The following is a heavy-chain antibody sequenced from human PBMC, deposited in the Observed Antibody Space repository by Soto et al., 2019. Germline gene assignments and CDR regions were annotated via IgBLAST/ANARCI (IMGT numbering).Heavy chain of an antibody. CDR2: ISGSGGST. D-gene: IGHD4-17*01. J-gene: IGHJ4*02. CDR1: GFTFSSYA. Sequence: EVQLLESGGGLVQPGGSLRLSCAASGFTFSSYAMSWVRQAPGKGLEWVSAISGSGGSTYYADSVKGRFTISRDNSKNTLYLQMYSLRAEDTAVYYCAKGQYGDPAFDYWGQGTLVTVSS. V-gene: IGHV3-23*01. CDR3: AKGQYGDPAFDY.